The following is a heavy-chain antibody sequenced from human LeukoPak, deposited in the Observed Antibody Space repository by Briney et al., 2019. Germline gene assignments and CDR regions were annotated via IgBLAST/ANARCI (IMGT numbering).Heavy chain of an antibody. D-gene: IGHD3-10*01. CDR1: GGSISSGSYY. CDR2: IYTSGNT. V-gene: IGHV4-61*02. J-gene: IGHJ1*01. Sequence: PSETLSLTCTVSGGSISSGSYYWSWIRQPAGKGLEWIGRIYTSGNTNYNPSLKSRVTISVDTSKNQFSLKLTSVTAADTAVYYCARHGFAGAFQHWGQGTLVTVSS. CDR3: ARHGFAGAFQH.